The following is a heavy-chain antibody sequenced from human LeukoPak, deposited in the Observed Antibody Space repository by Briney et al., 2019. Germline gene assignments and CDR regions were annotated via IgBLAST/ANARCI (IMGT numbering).Heavy chain of an antibody. J-gene: IGHJ4*02. CDR2: ISGSGGST. D-gene: IGHD2-21*02. CDR3: AKGPYCGGDCYSYFDY. CDR1: GFTFDDYG. V-gene: IGHV3-23*01. Sequence: GGSLRLSCAASGFTFDDYGMSWVRQAPGKGLEWVSAISGSGGSTYYADSVKGRFTISRDNSKNTLYLQMNSLRAEDTAVYYCAKGPYCGGDCYSYFDYWGQGTLVTVSS.